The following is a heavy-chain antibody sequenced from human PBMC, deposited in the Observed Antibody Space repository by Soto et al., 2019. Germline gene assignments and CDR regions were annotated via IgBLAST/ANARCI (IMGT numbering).Heavy chain of an antibody. D-gene: IGHD3-10*01. J-gene: IGHJ4*02. CDR3: ARDDGSGSYSYFDY. Sequence: GGSLRLSCAASGFTVSSNYMSWVRQAPGKGLEWVSVTYSGGSTYYADSVKGRFTISRDNSKNTLYLQMNSLRAEDTAVYYCARDDGSGSYSYFDYWGQGTLVTVSS. CDR2: TYSGGST. CDR1: GFTVSSNY. V-gene: IGHV3-66*01.